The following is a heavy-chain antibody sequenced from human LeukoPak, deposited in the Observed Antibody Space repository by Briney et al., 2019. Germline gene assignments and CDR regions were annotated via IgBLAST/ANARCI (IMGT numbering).Heavy chain of an antibody. Sequence: SETLPLTCAVYGGSFSGYYWSWIRQPPGKGLEWIGEINHSGSTNYNPSLKSRVTISVDTSKNQFSLKLSSVTAADTAVYYCARGRFYYGSGSYLGYWGQGTLVTVSS. V-gene: IGHV4-34*01. CDR1: GGSFSGYY. J-gene: IGHJ4*02. CDR3: ARGRFYYGSGSYLGY. D-gene: IGHD3-10*01. CDR2: INHSGST.